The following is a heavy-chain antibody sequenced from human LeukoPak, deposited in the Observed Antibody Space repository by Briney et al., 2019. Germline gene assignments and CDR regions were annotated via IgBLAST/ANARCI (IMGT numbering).Heavy chain of an antibody. Sequence: GGSLRLSCAASGFTFSSYWMSWVRQAPGKGLEWVANIKQDGSEKYYVDSVKGRFTISRDNAKNSLYLQMNSLRAEDTAVYCCARDWHCSSTSCYDGRFDYWGQGTLVTVSS. V-gene: IGHV3-7*01. CDR1: GFTFSSYW. CDR2: IKQDGSEK. D-gene: IGHD2-2*01. J-gene: IGHJ4*02. CDR3: ARDWHCSSTSCYDGRFDY.